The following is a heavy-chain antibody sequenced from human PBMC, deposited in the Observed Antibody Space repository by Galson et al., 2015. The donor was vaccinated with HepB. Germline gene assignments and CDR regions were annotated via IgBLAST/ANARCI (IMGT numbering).Heavy chain of an antibody. Sequence: SVKVSCKASGGTFSSYAISWVRQAPGQGLEWMGGIIPIFGTANYAQRFQGRVTITADESTSTAYMELSSLRSEDTAVYYCAREGGDYGSGSYYPWGQGTLVTVSS. J-gene: IGHJ5*02. CDR2: IIPIFGTA. V-gene: IGHV1-69*13. CDR1: GGTFSSYA. CDR3: AREGGDYGSGSYYP. D-gene: IGHD3-10*01.